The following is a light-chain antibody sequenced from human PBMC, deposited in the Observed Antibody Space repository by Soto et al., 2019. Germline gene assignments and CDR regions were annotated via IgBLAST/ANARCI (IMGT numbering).Light chain of an antibody. CDR2: GAS. V-gene: IGKV3-15*01. J-gene: IGKJ1*01. Sequence: EIVVTQSPATLSVSPGERATLSCRASQSVSSNLAWYQQKPGQAPRLLINGASTRATGIPARFSGSGSGTEFSLTISSLQSEDFAVYYCQQYSDWPPTFGQ. CDR3: QQYSDWPPT. CDR1: QSVSSN.